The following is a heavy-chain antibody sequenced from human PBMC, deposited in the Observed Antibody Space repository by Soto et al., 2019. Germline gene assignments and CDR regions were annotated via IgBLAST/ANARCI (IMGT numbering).Heavy chain of an antibody. CDR1: GYTFTNFY. CDR3: ARDLSGPQDY. Sequence: QVQLVQSGAEVKKPGASAKVSCKASGYTFTNFYMHWVRQAPGQGLEWMGIIYPSGGTTRYSQRFQGRVTMTRDTSMSTVYMELSSLRSEDTAVYYCARDLSGPQDYWGQGTLVTVSS. J-gene: IGHJ4*02. CDR2: IYPSGGTT. V-gene: IGHV1-46*01. D-gene: IGHD3-10*01.